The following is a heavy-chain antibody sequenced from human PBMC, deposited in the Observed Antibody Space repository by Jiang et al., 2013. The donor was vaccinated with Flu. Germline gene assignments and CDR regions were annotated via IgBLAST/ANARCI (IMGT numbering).Heavy chain of an antibody. V-gene: IGHV3-33*01. CDR1: GFTFRSYG. D-gene: IGHD4-11*01. J-gene: IGHJ6*02. CDR3: ARGSPTTGYYYGLDV. CDR2: IWYDGSNQ. Sequence: VQLVESGGGVVQPGRSLRLSCGASGFTFRSYGMHWVRQAPGKGLEWVAVIWYDGSNQYYADSVKGRFTISRDNLKNTVYLQMNSLRAEDTAMYYCARGSPTTGYYYGLDVWGQGTTVTVSS.